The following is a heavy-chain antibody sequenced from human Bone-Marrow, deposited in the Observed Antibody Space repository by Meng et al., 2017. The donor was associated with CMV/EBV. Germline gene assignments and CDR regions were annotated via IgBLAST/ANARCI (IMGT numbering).Heavy chain of an antibody. CDR3: ARGGWSGNYYYGMDV. CDR2: IIPIFGTA. V-gene: IGHV1-69*05. J-gene: IGHJ6*02. CDR1: GGTFSSYA. Sequence: SVQVSCKASGGTFSSYAISWVRQAPGQGLEWMGGIIPIFGTANYAQKFQGRVTITTDESTSTAYMELSSLRSEDTAVYYCARGGWSGNYYYGMDVWGQGTTVTVSS. D-gene: IGHD3-3*01.